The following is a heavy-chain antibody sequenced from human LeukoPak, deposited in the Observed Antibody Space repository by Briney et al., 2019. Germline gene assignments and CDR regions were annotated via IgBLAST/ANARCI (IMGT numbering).Heavy chain of an antibody. D-gene: IGHD1-20*01. J-gene: IGHJ6*02. CDR1: GFTVSSNY. V-gene: IGHV3-53*01. CDR2: IYSGGST. Sequence: QTGGSLRLSCAASGFTVSSNYMSWVRQAPGKGLEWVSVIYSGGSTYYADSVKGRFTTSRDNSKNTLYLQMNSLRAEDTAVYYCARDNWNDHYYGMDVWGQGTTVTVSS. CDR3: ARDNWNDHYYGMDV.